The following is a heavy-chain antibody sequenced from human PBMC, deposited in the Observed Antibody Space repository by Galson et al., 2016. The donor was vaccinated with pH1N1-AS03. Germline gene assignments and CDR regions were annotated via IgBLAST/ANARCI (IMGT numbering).Heavy chain of an antibody. CDR3: ARAGIAASYFHYYYLDV. D-gene: IGHD6-25*01. CDR2: IKEDGSEK. J-gene: IGHJ6*03. V-gene: IGHV3-7*04. Sequence: SLRLSCAASGFMFSSYWMSWVRQAPGKGLEWVANIKEDGSEKYYVDSVKGRFTISRDNGKNSLYLQMNSLRAEDTAVYFCARAGIAASYFHYYYLDVWGNGATVTVSS. CDR1: GFMFSSYW.